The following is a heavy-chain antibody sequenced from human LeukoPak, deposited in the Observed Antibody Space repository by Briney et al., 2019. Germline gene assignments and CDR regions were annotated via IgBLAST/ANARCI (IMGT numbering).Heavy chain of an antibody. CDR3: ARSGSRLNWFDP. D-gene: IGHD3-10*01. V-gene: IGHV1-2*02. CDR2: LNPNSGGT. Sequence: ASVKVSCKASGYTFTAYHMHCVRHAPGQGLGWMGWLNPNSGGTNYAQKFQGRVTLTRDTSITTAYMELSRLRSDDTAVYYCARSGSRLNWFDPWGQGTLVTVSS. J-gene: IGHJ5*02. CDR1: GYTFTAYH.